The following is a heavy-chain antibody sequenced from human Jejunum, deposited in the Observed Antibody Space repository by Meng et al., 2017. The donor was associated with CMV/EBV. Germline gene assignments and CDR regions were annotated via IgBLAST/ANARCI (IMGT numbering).Heavy chain of an antibody. Sequence: SGFALSKFSMSWVRQAPGKGLEWVSSISASGRIDYAASVKGRFVISRDIATTTLYLQITSLRGDDTAIYFCAKDEGAGGTTFFDHWGQGTLVTVSS. CDR1: GFALSKFS. D-gene: IGHD1-1*01. V-gene: IGHV3-23*01. CDR3: AKDEGAGGTTFFDH. J-gene: IGHJ4*02. CDR2: ISASGRI.